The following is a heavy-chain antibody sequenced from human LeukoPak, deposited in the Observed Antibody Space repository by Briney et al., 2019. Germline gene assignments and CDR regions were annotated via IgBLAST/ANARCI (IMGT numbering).Heavy chain of an antibody. CDR1: GGTFSSYA. V-gene: IGHV1-69*06. D-gene: IGHD6-19*01. J-gene: IGHJ5*02. CDR3: ARVAVAVAGTNFDP. Sequence: ASVKVSCKASGGTFSSYAISWVRQAPGQGLEWRGGIIPIFGTANYAQKFQGRVTITADKSTSTAYMELSNLRSEDTAVYYCARVAVAVAGTNFDPWGQGTLVTVSS. CDR2: IIPIFGTA.